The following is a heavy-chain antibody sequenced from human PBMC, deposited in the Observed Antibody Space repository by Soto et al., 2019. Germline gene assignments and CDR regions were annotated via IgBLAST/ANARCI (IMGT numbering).Heavy chain of an antibody. D-gene: IGHD3-22*01. J-gene: IGHJ1*01. CDR2: IIPIFGTV. V-gene: IGHV1-69*12. CDR1: GGTFSNYA. CDR3: ATGGERDYYDHSGWR. Sequence: QVQLVQSGAEVKKPGSSVKVSCKASGGTFSNYALDWVRQAPGQGLEWMGGIIPIFGTVRHEQNFQGRVTNTADDSTATAYRQLRSLRYEDMAMYYCATGGERDYYDHSGWRWGQGTLVTVSS.